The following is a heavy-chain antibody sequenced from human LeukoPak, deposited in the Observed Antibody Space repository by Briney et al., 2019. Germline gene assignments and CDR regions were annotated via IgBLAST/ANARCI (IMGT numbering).Heavy chain of an antibody. D-gene: IGHD2-2*01. CDR2: IIPIFGTA. V-gene: IGHV1-69*13. CDR1: GGTFSSYA. Sequence: SVKVSCKASGGTFSSYAISWVRQAPGQGLEWMGGIIPIFGTANYAQKFQGRVTITADESTGTAYMELSSLRSEDTAVYYCAYCSSTSCYSNAFDIWGQGTMVTVSS. CDR3: AYCSSTSCYSNAFDI. J-gene: IGHJ3*02.